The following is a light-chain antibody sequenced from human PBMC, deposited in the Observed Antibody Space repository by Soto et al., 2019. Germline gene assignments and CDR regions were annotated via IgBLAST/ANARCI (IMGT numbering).Light chain of an antibody. Sequence: VLTQSPGTLSLSPGERATLSCRASRSFASSYLAWYQHKPGQAPRLLIYAASSRATGIPDRFIGSGSGTDFTLTISRLEPDDSAVYYCHHYDSSPPYTFGQGTKVDIK. CDR2: AAS. CDR1: RSFASSY. CDR3: HHYDSSPPYT. V-gene: IGKV3-20*01. J-gene: IGKJ2*01.